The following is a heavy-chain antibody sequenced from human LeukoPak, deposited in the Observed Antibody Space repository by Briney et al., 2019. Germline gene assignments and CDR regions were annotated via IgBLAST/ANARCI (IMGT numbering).Heavy chain of an antibody. CDR3: TAAPRFTDFVDS. J-gene: IGHJ4*02. V-gene: IGHV3-15*01. Sequence: GGSLRLSCTASGFTYSDAWMNWVRQAPGKGLEWVGRIKSETDGGTTDFPAHVKGRFSITREGSKNTLYLQMNALRIDDTAVYFCTAAPRFTDFVDSWGQGTLVTVST. CDR2: IKSETDGGTT. CDR1: GFTYSDAW. D-gene: IGHD2-15*01.